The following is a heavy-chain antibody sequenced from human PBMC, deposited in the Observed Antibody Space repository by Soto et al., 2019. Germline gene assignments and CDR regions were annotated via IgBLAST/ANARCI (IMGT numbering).Heavy chain of an antibody. CDR2: IVVGNGNT. D-gene: IGHD3-22*01. V-gene: IGHV1-58*02. J-gene: IGHJ6*02. Sequence: QVQLVQSGPEVKKPGTSVKVSCKASSITFSNSAIHWVRQARGQRLEWIGWIVVGNGNTIYAQKFQRRVTITRDMSTSTAYMQLSSLRSDDTAVYYGATAVSSFDRSGTLPYGVDVWGRGTTVTVSS. CDR3: ATAVSSFDRSGTLPYGVDV. CDR1: SITFSNSA.